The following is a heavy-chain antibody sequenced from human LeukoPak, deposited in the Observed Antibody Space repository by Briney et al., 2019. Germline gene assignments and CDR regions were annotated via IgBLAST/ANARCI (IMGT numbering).Heavy chain of an antibody. CDR2: ISGSGGST. Sequence: GGSLRLSCAASGFTFSSYAMSWVRQAPGKGLEWVSAISGSGGSTYYADSMKGRFTISRDNSKNTLYLQMNSLRAEDTAVYYCAMYYYDSSGYYFDYWGQGTLVTVSS. D-gene: IGHD3-22*01. CDR1: GFTFSSYA. CDR3: AMYYYDSSGYYFDY. V-gene: IGHV3-23*01. J-gene: IGHJ4*02.